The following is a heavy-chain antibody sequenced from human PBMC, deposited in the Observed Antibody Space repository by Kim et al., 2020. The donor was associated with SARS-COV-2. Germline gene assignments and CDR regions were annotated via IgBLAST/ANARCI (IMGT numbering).Heavy chain of an antibody. CDR1: GFTFDDYT. CDR3: AKELLLMIYADGGYGMDV. Sequence: GGSLRLSCAASGFTFDDYTMHWVRQAPGKGLEWVSGISWNSGRIAYADSVKGRFTISRDNAKNSLYLQMNSLRAEDTALYFCAKELLLMIYADGGYGMDVWGQGTTVTVSS. D-gene: IGHD2-8*01. V-gene: IGHV3-9*01. J-gene: IGHJ6*02. CDR2: ISWNSGRI.